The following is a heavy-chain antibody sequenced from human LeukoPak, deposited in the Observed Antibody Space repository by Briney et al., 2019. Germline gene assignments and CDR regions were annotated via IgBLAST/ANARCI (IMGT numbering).Heavy chain of an antibody. CDR1: GFTFSSYW. J-gene: IGHJ6*03. CDR2: IKQDGSEK. CDR3: ARAYDFWSGYYRADYYYYYMDV. Sequence: GGSLRLSCAASGFTFSSYWMSWVRQVPGKGLEWVANIKQDGSEKYYVDSVKGRFTISRDNAKNSLYLQMNSLRAEDTAVYYCARAYDFWSGYYRADYYYYYMDVWGKGTTVTVSS. D-gene: IGHD3-3*01. V-gene: IGHV3-7*01.